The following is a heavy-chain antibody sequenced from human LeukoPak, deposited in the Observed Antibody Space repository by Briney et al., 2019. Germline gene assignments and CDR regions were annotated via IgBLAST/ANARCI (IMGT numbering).Heavy chain of an antibody. Sequence: SETLSLTCAVYGGSFSGYYWSWIRQPPGKGLEWIGEINHSGSTNYNPSLKSRVTISVDTSKNQFSLKLSSVTAADTAVYYCASSQIAVAGTPRAFDIWGQGTMVTVSS. CDR3: ASSQIAVAGTPRAFDI. J-gene: IGHJ3*02. CDR1: GGSFSGYY. D-gene: IGHD6-19*01. V-gene: IGHV4-34*01. CDR2: INHSGST.